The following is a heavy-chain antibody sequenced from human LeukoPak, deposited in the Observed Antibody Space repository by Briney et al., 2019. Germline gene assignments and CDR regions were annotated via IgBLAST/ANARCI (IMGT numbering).Heavy chain of an antibody. Sequence: SETLSLTCTVSGRPISSSSYYWGWIRQPPGKGLEWIGSNYYSGSIYYNPSLKSRVTISVDTSKNQFSLKLSSVTAADTAVYYCARQPGSFTYYDFWSGYYTLNWFDPWGQGTLVTVSS. V-gene: IGHV4-39*01. J-gene: IGHJ5*02. D-gene: IGHD3-3*01. CDR1: GRPISSSSYY. CDR3: ARQPGSFTYYDFWSGYYTLNWFDP. CDR2: NYYSGSI.